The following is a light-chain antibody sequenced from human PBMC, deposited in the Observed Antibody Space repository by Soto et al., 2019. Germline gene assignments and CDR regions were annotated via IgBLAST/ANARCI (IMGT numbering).Light chain of an antibody. J-gene: IGKJ4*02. Sequence: EIVMKQSPATLSVTPGERATLSCRACQSVSSYLAWYQQKPGQAPRLLIYDASNRATGIPARFSGSGSGTDFSLTISSLVPEDFVVYYCQQRSNWPLTFGGGTKVDIK. CDR1: QSVSSY. V-gene: IGKV3-11*01. CDR3: QQRSNWPLT. CDR2: DAS.